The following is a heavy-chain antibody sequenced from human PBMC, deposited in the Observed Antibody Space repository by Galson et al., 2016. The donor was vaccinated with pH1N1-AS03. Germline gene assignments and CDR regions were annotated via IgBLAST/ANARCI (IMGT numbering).Heavy chain of an antibody. Sequence: ETLSLTCTVSGGSVSSGHYYWSWIRQPPGKGLEWIGYIYHSGSTNYNPSLKSRVTISVDTSKNQFSMKLSSVTAADTAIYSCARLWFYGPYYFDYWGQGTLVTVSS. CDR1: GGSVSSGHYY. CDR2: IYHSGST. V-gene: IGHV4-61*01. D-gene: IGHD2/OR15-2a*01. CDR3: ARLWFYGPYYFDY. J-gene: IGHJ4*02.